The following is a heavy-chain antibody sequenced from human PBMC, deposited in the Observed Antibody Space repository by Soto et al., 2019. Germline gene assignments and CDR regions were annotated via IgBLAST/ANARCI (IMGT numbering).Heavy chain of an antibody. Sequence: GGSLRLSCAASGISFSRHWMSWVRQAPGKGLEWVANVREDGSERFYVDSVKGRFTISRDNAKNSLYLQMNSLRAEDTAVYYCARVGLYSSSYYYYYYMDVWGKGTTVTVSS. V-gene: IGHV3-7*05. CDR1: GISFSRHW. D-gene: IGHD6-13*01. J-gene: IGHJ6*03. CDR2: VREDGSER. CDR3: ARVGLYSSSYYYYYYMDV.